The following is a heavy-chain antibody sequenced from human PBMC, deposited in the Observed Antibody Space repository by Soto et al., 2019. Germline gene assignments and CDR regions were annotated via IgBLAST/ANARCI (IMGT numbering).Heavy chain of an antibody. Sequence: QVQLQQWGAGLLKPSETLSLTCAVYGGSFSAYYWSWIRQPPGEGLEWIGEINHSGSTNYNPSLKSRVTISVDTSKNQFSLKMSSVTAADTAVYYCARKEGNYGEHLDYWGQGTLVTVSS. CDR1: GGSFSAYY. J-gene: IGHJ4*02. D-gene: IGHD4-17*01. CDR3: ARKEGNYGEHLDY. CDR2: INHSGST. V-gene: IGHV4-34*01.